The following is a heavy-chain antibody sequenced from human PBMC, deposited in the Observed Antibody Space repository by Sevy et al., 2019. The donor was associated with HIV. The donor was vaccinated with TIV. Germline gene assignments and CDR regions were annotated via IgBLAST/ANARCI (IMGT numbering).Heavy chain of an antibody. D-gene: IGHD2-2*01. CDR3: ARETGDCSSTSCYEGVFDY. Sequence: SETLSLTCTVSGGSISSGNYYWSWIRQPAGKGLEWIGRICTSGSTNYNPSLRSRVTISVDTSKNQFSLKLSSVTAADTAVYYCARETGDCSSTSCYEGVFDYWGQGTLVTVSS. V-gene: IGHV4-61*02. J-gene: IGHJ4*02. CDR2: ICTSGST. CDR1: GGSISSGNYY.